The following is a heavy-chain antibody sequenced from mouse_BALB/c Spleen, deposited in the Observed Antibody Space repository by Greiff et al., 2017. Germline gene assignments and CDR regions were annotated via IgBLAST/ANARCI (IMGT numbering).Heavy chain of an antibody. CDR3: ARYDGKRAMDY. J-gene: IGHJ4*01. V-gene: IGHV5-17*02. D-gene: IGHD2-3*01. CDR2: ISSGSSTI. CDR1: GFTFSSFG. Sequence: EVKLVESGGGLVKPGGSLKLSCAASGFTFSSFGMHWVRQAPEKGLEWVAYISSGSSTIYYADTVKGRFTISRDNPKNTLFLQMTSLRSEDTAMYYCARYDGKRAMDYWGQGTSVTVSS.